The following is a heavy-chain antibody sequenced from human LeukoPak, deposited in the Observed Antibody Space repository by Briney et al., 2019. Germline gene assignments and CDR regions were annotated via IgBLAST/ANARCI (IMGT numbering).Heavy chain of an antibody. CDR2: INPNSGGT. Sequence: ASVKVSCKASGYTFTGYYMHWVRQAPGQGLEWMGWINPNSGGTNYAQKLQGRVTMTTDTSTSTAYMELRSLRSDDTAVYYCARVSCSGGSCYCDYWGQGTLVTVSS. J-gene: IGHJ4*02. V-gene: IGHV1-2*02. CDR1: GYTFTGYY. D-gene: IGHD2-15*01. CDR3: ARVSCSGGSCYCDY.